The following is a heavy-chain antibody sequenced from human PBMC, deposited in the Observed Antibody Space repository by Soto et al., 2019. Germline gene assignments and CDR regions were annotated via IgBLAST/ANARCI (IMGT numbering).Heavy chain of an antibody. CDR1: GFTFSSYA. V-gene: IGHV3-23*01. Sequence: GGSLRLSCAASGFTFSSYAMSWVRQAPGKGLEWVSAISGSGGSTYYADSVKGRFTISRDNSKNTLYRQMNGLRAEDTAVYYCAKSRYSSRTLYDYWGQGTLVTVSS. D-gene: IGHD6-13*01. CDR3: AKSRYSSRTLYDY. J-gene: IGHJ4*02. CDR2: ISGSGGST.